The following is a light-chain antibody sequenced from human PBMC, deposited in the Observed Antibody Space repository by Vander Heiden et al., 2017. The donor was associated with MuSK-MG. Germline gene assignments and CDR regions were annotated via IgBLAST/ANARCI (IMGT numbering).Light chain of an antibody. J-gene: IGKJ1*01. Sequence: IVMTQSPYSLTVSLAERATIDCKSSQSLLYSSNNKNYLVWYQQKPGQPPKLLISWASTRESGVPDRFSGSGSETDFTLTINSLQAEDVGVYYCQQYDTSPWTFGQGTRVEIK. V-gene: IGKV4-1*01. CDR1: QSLLYSSNNKNY. CDR3: QQYDTSPWT. CDR2: WAS.